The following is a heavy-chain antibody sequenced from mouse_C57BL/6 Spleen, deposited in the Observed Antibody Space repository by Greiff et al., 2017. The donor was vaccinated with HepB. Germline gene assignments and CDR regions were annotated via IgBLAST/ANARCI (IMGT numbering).Heavy chain of an antibody. CDR2: INPYNGGT. D-gene: IGHD1-1*01. V-gene: IGHV1-19*01. Sequence: EVQLQQSGPVLVKPGASVKMSCKASGYTFTDYYMNWVKQSHGKSLEWIGVINPYNGGTSYNQKFKGKATLTVDKSSSTAYMELNSLTSEDSAVYYCAREGDYYGSSPTPYAMDYWGQGTSVTVSS. J-gene: IGHJ4*01. CDR3: AREGDYYGSSPTPYAMDY. CDR1: GYTFTDYY.